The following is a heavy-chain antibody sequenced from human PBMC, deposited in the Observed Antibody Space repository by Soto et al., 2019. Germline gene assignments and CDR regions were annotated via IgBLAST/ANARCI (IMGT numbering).Heavy chain of an antibody. J-gene: IGHJ2*01. D-gene: IGHD2-2*01. CDR1: GGSISSYY. Sequence: QVQLQESGPGLVKPSETLSLTCTVSGGSISSYYWSWIRQPPGKGLEWIGYIYYSGSTNYNPSLKSRVTISVDTSKNQFSLKLSSVTAADTAVYYCARRGMTTRYYRLDWYFDLWGRGTLVTVSS. V-gene: IGHV4-59*08. CDR2: IYYSGST. CDR3: ARRGMTTRYYRLDWYFDL.